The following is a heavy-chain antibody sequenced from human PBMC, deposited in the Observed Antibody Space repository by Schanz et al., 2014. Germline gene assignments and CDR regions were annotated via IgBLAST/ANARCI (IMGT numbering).Heavy chain of an antibody. D-gene: IGHD3-16*01. Sequence: QVQLVQSGAEVKKPGASVKVSCKASGYTTFTDYYIHWVRQAPGQGLEWMGWINPNSGDTNYAQKFQGWVTMTRDTSISTAYMELSSLRSDDTAVYYCVRVPSRDVSFDLWGRGTLVTVSS. CDR1: GYTTFTDYY. CDR2: INPNSGDT. J-gene: IGHJ2*01. CDR3: VRVPSRDVSFDL. V-gene: IGHV1-2*04.